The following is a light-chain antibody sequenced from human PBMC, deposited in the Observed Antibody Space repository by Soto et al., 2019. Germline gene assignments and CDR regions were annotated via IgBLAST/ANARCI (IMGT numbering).Light chain of an antibody. V-gene: IGLV2-14*01. CDR2: DVS. Sequence: QSALTQPASVSGSPGQSVTITCTGTNSDVGGYNYVSWYQQHAGKAPKLMSYDVSNRPSGVSTRFSGSKSGNTASLIISGLQAEDEADYYCSSYTSSSTVVFGGGTKVTVL. CDR1: NSDVGGYNY. CDR3: SSYTSSSTVV. J-gene: IGLJ2*01.